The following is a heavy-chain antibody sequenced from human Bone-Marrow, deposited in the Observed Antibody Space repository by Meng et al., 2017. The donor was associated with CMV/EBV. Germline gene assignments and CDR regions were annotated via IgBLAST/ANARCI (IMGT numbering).Heavy chain of an antibody. CDR1: GFTFSSYC. CDR2: IKSKTDGGTT. J-gene: IGHJ4*02. D-gene: IGHD1-1*01. V-gene: IGHV3-15*01. Sequence: GESLKISCAASGFTFSSYCMTWVRQAPGKGLEWVGRIKSKTDGGTTDYAAPVKGRFTISRDDSKNTLYLQMNSLKTEDTAVYYCTTAWRADYWGQGTLVTVSS. CDR3: TTAWRADY.